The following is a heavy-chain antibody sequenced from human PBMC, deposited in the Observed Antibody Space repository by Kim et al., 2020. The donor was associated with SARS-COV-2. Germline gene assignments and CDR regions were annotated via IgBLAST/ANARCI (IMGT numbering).Heavy chain of an antibody. J-gene: IGHJ6*02. Sequence: GESLQISCKGSGYSFTSYWIGWVRQMPGKGLEWMGIIYPGDSDTRYSPSFQGQVTISADKSISTAYLQWSSLKASDTAMYYCAREGIDWDYDFWSGPHRGYGMDVWGQGTTVTVSS. V-gene: IGHV5-51*01. CDR3: AREGIDWDYDFWSGPHRGYGMDV. D-gene: IGHD3-3*01. CDR1: GYSFTSYW. CDR2: IYPGDSDT.